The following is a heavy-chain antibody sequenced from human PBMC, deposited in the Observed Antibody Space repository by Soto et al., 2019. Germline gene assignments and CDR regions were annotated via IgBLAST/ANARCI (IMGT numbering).Heavy chain of an antibody. CDR2: ISSNGGST. D-gene: IGHD3-10*01. CDR1: GFTFSSYA. Sequence: VGSLRLSCSASGFTFSSYAMHWVRQAPGKGLEYVSAISSNGGSTYYADSVKGRFTISRDNSKNTLYLQMSSLRAEDTAVYYCVKGGWGSYYKSFDYWGQGTLVTVSS. CDR3: VKGGWGSYYKSFDY. J-gene: IGHJ4*02. V-gene: IGHV3-64D*06.